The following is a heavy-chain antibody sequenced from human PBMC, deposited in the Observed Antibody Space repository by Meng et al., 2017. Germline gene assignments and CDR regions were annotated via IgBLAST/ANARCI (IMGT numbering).Heavy chain of an antibody. V-gene: IGHV7-4-1*02. CDR1: GYTFTSYG. CDR2: INTNTGNP. CDR3: ATISPRDSSGLSFDY. D-gene: IGHD3-22*01. Sequence: QGQRVESGAEVKKPGASVKVSCKASGYTFTSYGMNWVRQAPGQGLEWMGWINTNTGNPTYAQGFTGRFVFSLDTSVSTAYLQISSLKAEDTAVYYCATISPRDSSGLSFDYWGQGTLVTVSS. J-gene: IGHJ4*02.